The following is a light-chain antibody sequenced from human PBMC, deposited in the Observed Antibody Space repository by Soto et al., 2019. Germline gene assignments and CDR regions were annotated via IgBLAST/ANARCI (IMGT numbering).Light chain of an antibody. CDR2: EVS. Sequence: QSALTQPPSASGSPGQSVTISCTGTSSDVGGYNYVSWYQQHPGKAPKLMIYEVSKRPSGVPDRFSGSKSGNTASLTVSGLQAEDEAEYYCSSYAGGNNLVFGGGTELAV. V-gene: IGLV2-8*01. J-gene: IGLJ2*01. CDR3: SSYAGGNNLV. CDR1: SSDVGGYNY.